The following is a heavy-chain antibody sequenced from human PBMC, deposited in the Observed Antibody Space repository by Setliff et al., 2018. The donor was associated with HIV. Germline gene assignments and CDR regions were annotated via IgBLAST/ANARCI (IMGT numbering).Heavy chain of an antibody. CDR1: GGSISSYY. Sequence: SETLSLTCTVSGGSISSYYWSWIRLPPGKGLEWIAYIYYGVSTNYNPSLKSRVTISVDTSKNQFSLKLSSVTAADTAVYYCARDKGYNSFDYWGQGTLVTVSS. J-gene: IGHJ4*02. CDR2: IYYGVST. V-gene: IGHV4-59*13. CDR3: ARDKGYNSFDY. D-gene: IGHD5-18*01.